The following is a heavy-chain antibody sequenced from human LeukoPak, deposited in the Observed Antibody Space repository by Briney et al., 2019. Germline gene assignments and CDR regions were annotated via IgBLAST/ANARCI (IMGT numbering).Heavy chain of an antibody. CDR2: IYHSGST. Sequence: SETLSLTCAVSGGSLSSGGYSWGWVRQPPGRGLEWIGYIYHSGSTYYNPSLKSRVTISVDRSKNQFSLKLSSVTAADKAVYYCAREADMYGMDVWGQGTTVTVSS. V-gene: IGHV4-30-2*01. CDR1: GGSLSSGGYS. D-gene: IGHD2-15*01. CDR3: AREADMYGMDV. J-gene: IGHJ6*02.